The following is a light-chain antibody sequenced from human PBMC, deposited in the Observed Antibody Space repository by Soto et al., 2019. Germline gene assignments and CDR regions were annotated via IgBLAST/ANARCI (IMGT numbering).Light chain of an antibody. CDR3: QQYYTSPLT. CDR2: WAS. V-gene: IGKV4-1*01. J-gene: IGKJ4*01. Sequence: DIVMTQSPDSLAVSLGERATINCKSSQSVLHSSNNKNYLAWYQQKPGQPPKLLIYWASTRESGVPDRFSGSESGTDFTLTISSLQAEDVAVYSCQQYYTSPLTFGGGTKVEIK. CDR1: QSVLHSSNNKNY.